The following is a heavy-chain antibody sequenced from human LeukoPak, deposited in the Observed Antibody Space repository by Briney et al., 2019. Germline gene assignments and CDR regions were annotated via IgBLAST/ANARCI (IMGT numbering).Heavy chain of an antibody. Sequence: ASVKVSCKASGGTFSSYAISWVRQAPGQGLEWMGGIIPIFGTANYAQKFQGRVTITADESTSTAYMELSSLRSEDTAVYYCARGGRGATITNFDYWGQGTLVTVSS. CDR1: GGTFSSYA. CDR2: IIPIFGTA. J-gene: IGHJ4*02. D-gene: IGHD5-24*01. V-gene: IGHV1-69*13. CDR3: ARGGRGATITNFDY.